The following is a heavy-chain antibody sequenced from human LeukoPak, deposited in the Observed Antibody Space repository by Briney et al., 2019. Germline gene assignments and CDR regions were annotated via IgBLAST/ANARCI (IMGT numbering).Heavy chain of an antibody. J-gene: IGHJ5*02. CDR3: TTDHDGSGPDWFDP. CDR1: GFTFSSYG. CDR2: ISGSGGST. D-gene: IGHD3-10*01. Sequence: GGTLRLSCAASGFTFSSYGMSWVRQAPGKGLEWVSGISGSGGSTYYADSVKGRFTISRDSSKNTLYLQMNSLKTEDTAVYYCTTDHDGSGPDWFDPWGQGTLVTVSS. V-gene: IGHV3-23*01.